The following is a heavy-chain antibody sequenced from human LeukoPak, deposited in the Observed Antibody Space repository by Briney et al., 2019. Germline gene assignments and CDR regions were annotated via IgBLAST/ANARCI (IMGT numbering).Heavy chain of an antibody. Sequence: SLRLSCAASGFTFDDHAMHWVRQAPGKGLEGVSSISWYSGNIGDADSVKGRFSISRNNAKNTLYLEMNSLRTDDSALYFCAIDVWRRALYYSIDFWGLGTTVAVSS. CDR2: ISWYSGNI. D-gene: IGHD3-10*01. CDR1: GFTFDDHA. J-gene: IGHJ6*02. CDR3: AIDVWRRALYYSIDF. V-gene: IGHV3-9*01.